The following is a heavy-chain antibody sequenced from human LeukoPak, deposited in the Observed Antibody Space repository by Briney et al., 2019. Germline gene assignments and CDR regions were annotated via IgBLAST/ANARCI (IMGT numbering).Heavy chain of an antibody. D-gene: IGHD4-23*01. CDR1: GGSFSGYY. CDR2: INHSGST. V-gene: IGHV4-34*01. J-gene: IGHJ5*02. Sequence: PSETLSLTCAVYGGSFSGYYWSWIRQPPGKGLEWIWVINHSGSTNYNPSLKSRVTISVDTSKNTFSLKLSSVTAADTAVYYCAGVVLWGPLWVVTPGWFDPWGQGTLVTVSS. CDR3: AGVVLWGPLWVVTPGWFDP.